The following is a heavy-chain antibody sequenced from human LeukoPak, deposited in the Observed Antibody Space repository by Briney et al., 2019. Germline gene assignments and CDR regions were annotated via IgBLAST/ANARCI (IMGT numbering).Heavy chain of an antibody. CDR3: ARRYTLPGSGSYFSPPPFDY. Sequence: NPSETLSLTCTVSGGSISSSSYYWGWIRQPPWKGLEWIGSIYYSGSTYYNPSLKSRVTISVDTSKNQFSLKLSSVTAADTAVYYCARRYTLPGSGSYFSPPPFDYWGQGTLVTVSS. V-gene: IGHV4-39*01. J-gene: IGHJ4*02. D-gene: IGHD3-10*01. CDR1: GGSISSSSYY. CDR2: IYYSGST.